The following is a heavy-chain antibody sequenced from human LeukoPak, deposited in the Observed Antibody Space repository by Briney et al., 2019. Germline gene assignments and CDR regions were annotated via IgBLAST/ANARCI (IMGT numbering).Heavy chain of an antibody. V-gene: IGHV3-30*18. CDR2: ILYDGSNK. Sequence: GSLRLSCAASGFTFSSYGVHWVRQAPGKGLEWVAVILYDGSNKFYADSVKGRFTISRDNSKNTLYMQMNSLRAEDTAVYYCAKDHYDYIRGTYEFDYWGQGTLVTVSS. D-gene: IGHD3-16*01. J-gene: IGHJ4*02. CDR1: GFTFSSYG. CDR3: AKDHYDYIRGTYEFDY.